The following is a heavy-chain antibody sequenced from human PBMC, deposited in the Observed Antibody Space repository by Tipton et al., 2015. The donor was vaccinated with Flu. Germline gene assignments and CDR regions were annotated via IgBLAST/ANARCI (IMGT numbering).Heavy chain of an antibody. Sequence: QVQLVQSGGGVAQPGGSLRLSCSASGFVFSSYGMHWVRQAPGKGLEWVAFIRYDGATKYYADSVNGRFTISRDNSKNTLYLEMNSLRVEDRAVYYCATTTLGVTEYWGQGTLVTVSS. CDR1: GFVFSSYG. CDR3: ATTTLGVTEY. J-gene: IGHJ4*02. V-gene: IGHV3-30*02. CDR2: IRYDGATK. D-gene: IGHD2-21*02.